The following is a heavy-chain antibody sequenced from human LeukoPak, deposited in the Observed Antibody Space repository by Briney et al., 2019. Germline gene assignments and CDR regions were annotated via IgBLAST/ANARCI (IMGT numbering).Heavy chain of an antibody. J-gene: IGHJ6*03. CDR3: ARSGKYADYYYYMDV. V-gene: IGHV4-34*01. D-gene: IGHD2-2*01. CDR1: GGSFSGYY. CDR2: INHSGRT. Sequence: SETLSLTCAVYGGSFSGYYWSWSRQPPGKGLEWIGGINHSGRTNYNPSLKSRVTISVDTSKSQFSLKLSSVPAADTAVYYCARSGKYADYYYYMDVWGKGTTVTVSS.